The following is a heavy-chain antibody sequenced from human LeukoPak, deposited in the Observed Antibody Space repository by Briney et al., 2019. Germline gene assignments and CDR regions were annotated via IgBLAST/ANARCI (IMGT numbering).Heavy chain of an antibody. CDR3: ARDSRDTAMEY. Sequence: GGSLRLSCAASGFTFSSYSMNWVRQAPGKGLEWVSYISSSSSTIYYADSVKGRFTISRDNAKNSLYLQMNSLRAEDTAVYYCARDSRDTAMEYWGQGTLVTVSS. CDR2: ISSSSSTI. D-gene: IGHD5-18*01. J-gene: IGHJ4*02. V-gene: IGHV3-48*04. CDR1: GFTFSSYS.